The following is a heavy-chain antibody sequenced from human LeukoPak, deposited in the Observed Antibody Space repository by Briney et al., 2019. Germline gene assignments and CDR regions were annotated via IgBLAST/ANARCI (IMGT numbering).Heavy chain of an antibody. Sequence: GGSLRLSCAASGFTFSSYAMSWVRQAPGKGLEWVSAISGSGSSTYYADSVKGRFTISRDNSKNTLYLQMNSLRAEDTAVYYCAKDTGDPYYFDYWGQGTLVTVSS. J-gene: IGHJ4*02. V-gene: IGHV3-23*01. CDR3: AKDTGDPYYFDY. D-gene: IGHD7-27*01. CDR2: ISGSGSST. CDR1: GFTFSSYA.